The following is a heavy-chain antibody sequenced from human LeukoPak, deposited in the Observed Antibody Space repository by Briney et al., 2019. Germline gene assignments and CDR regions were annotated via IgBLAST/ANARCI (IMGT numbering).Heavy chain of an antibody. J-gene: IGHJ3*02. CDR2: IYYSGST. V-gene: IGHV4-59*01. CDR3: ASPLLWFGNPLAFDI. CDR1: GGSISSYY. Sequence: SETLSLTCTVSGGSISSYYWSWIRQPPGKGLGGIGYIYYSGSTNYNPSLKSRVTISVDTSKNQFSLKLSSVTAADTAVYYCASPLLWFGNPLAFDIWGQGTMVTVSS. D-gene: IGHD3-10*01.